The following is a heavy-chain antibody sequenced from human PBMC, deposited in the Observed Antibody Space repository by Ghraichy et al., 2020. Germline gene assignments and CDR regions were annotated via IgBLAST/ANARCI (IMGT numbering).Heavy chain of an antibody. CDR3: SRDATSSAGGFDY. V-gene: IGHV3-48*02. J-gene: IGHJ4*02. D-gene: IGHD6-19*01. CDR2: VSGSSSSV. Sequence: GGSLRLSCAASGFTFSSYAMNWVRQAPGKGLEWVSYVSGSSSSVYYADSVKGRFTISRDNAKNSLYLQMDSLRDEDTAVYYCSRDATSSAGGFDYWGQGALVTVSS. CDR1: GFTFSSYA.